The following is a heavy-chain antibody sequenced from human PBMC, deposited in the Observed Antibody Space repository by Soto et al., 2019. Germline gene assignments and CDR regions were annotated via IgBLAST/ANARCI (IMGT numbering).Heavy chain of an antibody. V-gene: IGHV1-18*01. CDR2: ISTYNGNT. CDR1: GYTFTNYG. J-gene: IGHJ6*03. CDR3: ARTTVTASYYYMDV. D-gene: IGHD4-17*01. Sequence: QVQLVQSGAEVKQPGASVKVSCKASGYTFTNYGFTWVRQAPGQGLEWLGWISTYNGNTKYAQKVQGRLTMTTDTSTSTANMELTGLRSDDTALYYCARTTVTASYYYMDVWGKGSTVTVSS.